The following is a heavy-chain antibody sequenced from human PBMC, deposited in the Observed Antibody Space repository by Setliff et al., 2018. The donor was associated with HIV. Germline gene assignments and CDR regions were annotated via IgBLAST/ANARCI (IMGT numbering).Heavy chain of an antibody. CDR2: INPSGGV. D-gene: IGHD1-26*01. CDR3: TRGGDVIPLDY. J-gene: IGHJ4*02. V-gene: IGHV4-34*01. CDR1: GGSLRGYY. Sequence: SETLSLTCDISGGSLRGYYWSWVRQTPGKGLEWIGQINPSGGVNYNPSLNHRVTISRHTSRNQFSLQLISLIAADTAVYYCTRGGDVIPLDYWGQGILVTVSS.